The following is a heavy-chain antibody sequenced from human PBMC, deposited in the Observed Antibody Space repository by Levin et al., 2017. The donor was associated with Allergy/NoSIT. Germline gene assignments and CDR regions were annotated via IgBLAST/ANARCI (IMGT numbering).Heavy chain of an antibody. Sequence: GGSLRLSCKGSGYSFTSYWIGWVRQMPGKGLEWMGIIYPGDSDTRYSPSFQGQVTISADKSISTAYLQWSSLKASDTAMYYCARNSIGSGTGYYYYYGMDVWGQGTTVTVSS. D-gene: IGHD2/OR15-2a*01. V-gene: IGHV5-51*01. J-gene: IGHJ6*02. CDR3: ARNSIGSGTGYYYYYGMDV. CDR1: GYSFTSYW. CDR2: IYPGDSDT.